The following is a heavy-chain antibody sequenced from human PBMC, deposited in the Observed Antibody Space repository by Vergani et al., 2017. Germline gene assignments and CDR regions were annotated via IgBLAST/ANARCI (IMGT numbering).Heavy chain of an antibody. CDR3: ARDLPLQH. CDR2: IYYSGST. J-gene: IGHJ1*01. CDR1: GGPISSYY. Sequence: QVQLQESGPGLVKPSETLSLTCTVSGGPISSYYWSWIRQPPGKGLEWIGYIYYSGSTNYNPSLKSRVTISVDTSKNQFSLKLSSVXAADTAVYYCARDLPLQHWGQGTLVTVSS. V-gene: IGHV4-59*01. D-gene: IGHD5/OR15-5a*01.